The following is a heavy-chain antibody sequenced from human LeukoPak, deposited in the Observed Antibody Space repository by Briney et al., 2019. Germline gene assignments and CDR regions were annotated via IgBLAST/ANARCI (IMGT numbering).Heavy chain of an antibody. Sequence: GASVKVSCKASGYTFTTYYLHWVRQAPGQGLESMGWINPNSGGTNYVQKFQGRVTMTRDTSISTAYMEVSRLRSDDTAVYYCARDDTVKPFNYWGQGTLVTVSS. CDR2: INPNSGGT. V-gene: IGHV1-2*02. D-gene: IGHD2-2*02. J-gene: IGHJ4*02. CDR3: ARDDTVKPFNY. CDR1: GYTFTTYY.